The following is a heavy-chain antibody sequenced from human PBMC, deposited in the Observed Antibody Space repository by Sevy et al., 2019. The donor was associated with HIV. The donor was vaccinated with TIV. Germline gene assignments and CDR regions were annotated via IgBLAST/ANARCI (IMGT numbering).Heavy chain of an antibody. V-gene: IGHV4-34*01. D-gene: IGHD5-12*01. CDR3: ARVGMVATAYFDY. CDR2: INHSGST. J-gene: IGHJ4*02. Sequence: SETLSLTCAVYGGSFSGYYWSWIRQPPGKGLEWMGEINHSGSTNYNPSLKSRVTISVDTSKNQFSLKLSPVTAADTAVYYCARVGMVATAYFDYWGQGTLVTVSS. CDR1: GGSFSGYY.